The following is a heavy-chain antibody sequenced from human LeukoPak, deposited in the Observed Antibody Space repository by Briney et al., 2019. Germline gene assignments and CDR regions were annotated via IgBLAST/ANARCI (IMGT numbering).Heavy chain of an antibody. V-gene: IGHV4-34*01. CDR1: GGSFSGYY. J-gene: IGHJ4*02. CDR2: INHSGST. D-gene: IGHD3-9*01. CDR3: ARPPYRTILTGYYGY. Sequence: SETLSLTCAVYGGSFSGYYWSWIRQPPGKGLEWIGEINHSGSTNYNPSLKSRVTISVDTSKNQFSLKLSSVAAADTAVYYCARPPYRTILTGYYGYWGQGTLVTVSS.